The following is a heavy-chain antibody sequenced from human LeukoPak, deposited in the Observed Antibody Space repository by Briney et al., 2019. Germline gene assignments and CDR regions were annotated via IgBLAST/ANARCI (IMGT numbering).Heavy chain of an antibody. D-gene: IGHD5-12*01. CDR3: AKDGWLPDY. Sequence: TGGSLRLSCAASGFTFSSQAMSWVRQAPGKGLEWVSAISGTGGSTFYADSVRGRFTISRDNSKNTLYLQMNSLRAEDTAVYYCAKDGWLPDYWGQGTLVTVSS. CDR2: ISGTGGST. CDR1: GFTFSSQA. V-gene: IGHV3-23*01. J-gene: IGHJ4*02.